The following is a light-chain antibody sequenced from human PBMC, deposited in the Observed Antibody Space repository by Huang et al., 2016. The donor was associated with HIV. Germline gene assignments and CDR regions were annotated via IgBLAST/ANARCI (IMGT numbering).Light chain of an antibody. V-gene: IGKV3-15*01. J-gene: IGKJ4*01. Sequence: EIEMTQSPAILSVSPGERSTLSCRASQSVTSDLAWYLQKPGQAPRLLISGASTRAFGIPAKFNCTGSGTEFSLSISNLQYDDFGVYCCQQYNDWPPLTFGGGAKVEI. CDR2: GAS. CDR1: QSVTSD. CDR3: QQYNDWPPLT.